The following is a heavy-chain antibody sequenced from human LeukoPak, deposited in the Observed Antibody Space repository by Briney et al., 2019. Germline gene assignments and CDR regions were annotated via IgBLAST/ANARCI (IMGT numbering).Heavy chain of an antibody. J-gene: IGHJ4*02. CDR3: ARGGAYSWNYYGDY. D-gene: IGHD1-26*01. CDR1: GFTFSSYW. V-gene: IGHV3-74*01. CDR2: INSDGSTT. Sequence: PGGSLRLSCAAYGFTFSSYWMHWVRQAPGKGLVWVSRINSDGSTTNYADSVKGRFTISRDNAKNTLYLQMNSLRAEDTAVYYCARGGAYSWNYYGDYWGQGTLVTVSS.